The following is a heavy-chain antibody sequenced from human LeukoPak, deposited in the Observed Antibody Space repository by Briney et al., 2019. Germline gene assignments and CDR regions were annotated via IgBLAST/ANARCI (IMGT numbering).Heavy chain of an antibody. D-gene: IGHD2-2*01. Sequence: WQTLTPSCAECGLPFSSESMSWGRQAPGKKLEWISYIGISSGNTKYADSVKGRFTISGDKAKNSVYLQMNSPRVEDTAVYYCARDTKYAFDNWGQGTLVTVSS. V-gene: IGHV3-48*01. CDR2: IGISSGNT. CDR1: GLPFSSES. CDR3: ARDTKYAFDN. J-gene: IGHJ4*02.